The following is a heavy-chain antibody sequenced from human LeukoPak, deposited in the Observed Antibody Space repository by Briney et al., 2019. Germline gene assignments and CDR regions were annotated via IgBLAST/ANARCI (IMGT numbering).Heavy chain of an antibody. Sequence: SETLSLTCAVYGGSFSGYYWSWIRQPAGKGLEWIGRIYTSGSTNYNPSLKSRVTISVDTSKNQFSLKLSSVTAADTAVYYCARENNSGTYYANFDYWGQGTLVTVSS. CDR1: GGSFSGYY. CDR2: IYTSGST. V-gene: IGHV4-4*07. D-gene: IGHD2-8*01. J-gene: IGHJ4*02. CDR3: ARENNSGTYYANFDY.